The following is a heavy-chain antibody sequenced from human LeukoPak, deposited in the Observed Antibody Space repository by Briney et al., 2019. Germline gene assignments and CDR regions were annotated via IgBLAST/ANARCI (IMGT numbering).Heavy chain of an antibody. CDR2: IYHSGST. V-gene: IGHV4-4*02. D-gene: IGHD5-18*01. J-gene: IGHJ4*02. CDR1: GGSISSSSGNC. CDR3: ARTGTGYSHGHFDY. Sequence: SETLSLTCAVSGGSISSSSGNCWTWVRQPPGKGLEWIGEIYHSGSTNYNPSLKSRVTMLLDKSKNQFSLKLSSVTAADTAVYYCARTGTGYSHGHFDYWGQGNLVTVSS.